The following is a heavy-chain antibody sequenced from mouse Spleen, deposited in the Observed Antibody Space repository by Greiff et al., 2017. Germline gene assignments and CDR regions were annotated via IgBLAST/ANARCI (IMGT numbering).Heavy chain of an antibody. CDR2: ISNLAYSI. Sequence: DVQLVESGGGLVKPGGSLKLSCAASGFTFSDYGMAWVRQAPGKGPEWVAFISNLAYSIYYADTVTGRFTISRENAKNTLYLEMSSLRSEDTAMYYCARQISGYYYAMDYWGQGTSVTVSS. D-gene: IGHD2-4*01. CDR3: ARQISGYYYAMDY. CDR1: GFTFSDYG. V-gene: IGHV5-15*01. J-gene: IGHJ4*01.